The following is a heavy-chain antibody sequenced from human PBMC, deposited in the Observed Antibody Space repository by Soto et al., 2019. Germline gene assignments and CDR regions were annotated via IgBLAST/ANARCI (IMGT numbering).Heavy chain of an antibody. Sequence: QVTLKESGPVLVKPTETLTLTCTVSGFSLSNARMGVSWIRQPPGKALEWLAHIFSNDEKSYSTSLKSRLTISKDTSKRQVVLTMTNMDPVDTATYYCARMGGVYKDYYYCYMDVWGKGTTVTVSS. CDR1: GFSLSNARMG. D-gene: IGHD1-1*01. CDR3: ARMGGVYKDYYYCYMDV. J-gene: IGHJ6*03. V-gene: IGHV2-26*01. CDR2: IFSNDEK.